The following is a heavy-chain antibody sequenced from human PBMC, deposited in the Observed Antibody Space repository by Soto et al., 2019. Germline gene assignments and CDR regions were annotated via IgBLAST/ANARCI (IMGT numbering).Heavy chain of an antibody. V-gene: IGHV3-23*01. Sequence: EVQLLESGGGMVRPGGSLRLSCAASGFTFTSFAVSWVRQAPGKGLEWVSAISGSGGATYYADSVKGRFTISRDNSKNTLYLQMNSLRAEDTAVYYCAKARYYDSTGYLYYFDYWGQGTLVTVSS. CDR1: GFTFTSFA. CDR3: AKARYYDSTGYLYYFDY. J-gene: IGHJ4*02. CDR2: ISGSGGAT. D-gene: IGHD3-22*01.